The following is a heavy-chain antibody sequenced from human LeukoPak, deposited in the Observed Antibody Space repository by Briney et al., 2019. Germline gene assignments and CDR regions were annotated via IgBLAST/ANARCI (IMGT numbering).Heavy chain of an antibody. D-gene: IGHD2-2*02. V-gene: IGHV1-2*06. CDR3: ARVRTPNARNCSSTSCYRGNWFDP. J-gene: IGHJ5*02. CDR1: GYTFTGYY. Sequence: ASVKVSCKASGYTFTGYYMHWVRQAPGQGLEWMGRINPNSGGTNYAQKFQGRGTITRDTSISTDYMELSRLRYDDTAVYYCARVRTPNARNCSSTSCYRGNWFDPWGQGTLVTVSS. CDR2: INPNSGGT.